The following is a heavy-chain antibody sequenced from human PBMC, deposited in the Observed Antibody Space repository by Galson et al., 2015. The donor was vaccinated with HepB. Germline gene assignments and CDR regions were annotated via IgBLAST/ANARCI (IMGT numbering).Heavy chain of an antibody. V-gene: IGHV3-66*01. CDR1: GFTVSSNY. Sequence: SLRLSCAASGFTVSSNYKSWVRQAPGKGLEWVSVIYSGGSTYYADSVKGRFTISRDNSKNTLYLQMNSLRAEDTAVYYCAREPPLLEDPYEEYYMDVWGKGTTVTVSS. CDR2: IYSGGST. D-gene: IGHD3-3*01. J-gene: IGHJ6*03. CDR3: AREPPLLEDPYEEYYMDV.